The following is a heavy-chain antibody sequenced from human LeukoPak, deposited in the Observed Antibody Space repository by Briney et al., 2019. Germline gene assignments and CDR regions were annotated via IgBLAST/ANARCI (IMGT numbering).Heavy chain of an antibody. Sequence: SETLSLTCSVSGGSISSSSFFWDWIRQPPGKGLEWIGSIYYSGSTYHNPSLKSRVTISVDTSKNQFSLKLSSMTAADTAVYYCVRRSRDTGMAGSDYWGQGTLVTVSS. CDR3: VRRSRDTGMAGSDY. CDR1: GGSISSSSFF. CDR2: IYYSGST. V-gene: IGHV4-39*01. D-gene: IGHD5-18*01. J-gene: IGHJ4*02.